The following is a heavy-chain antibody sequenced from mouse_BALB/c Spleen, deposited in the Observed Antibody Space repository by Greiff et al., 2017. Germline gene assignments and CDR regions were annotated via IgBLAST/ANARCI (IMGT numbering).Heavy chain of an antibody. V-gene: IGHV7-3*02. Sequence: EVKLQESGGGLVQPGGSLRLSCATSGFTFTDDYMSWVRQPPGKALEWLGFIRNKANVYTTAYSASVKGRYTISRHNSQRILSLHMNTLRTEDSATYFCTRDGYYGSGWGPGTLVTVSA. J-gene: IGHJ3*01. D-gene: IGHD1-1*01. CDR1: GFTFTDDY. CDR2: IRNKANVYTT. CDR3: TRDGYYGSG.